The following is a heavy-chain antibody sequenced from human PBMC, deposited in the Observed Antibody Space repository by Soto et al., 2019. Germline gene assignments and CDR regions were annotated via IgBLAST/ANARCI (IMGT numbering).Heavy chain of an antibody. CDR2: MNPNSGNT. CDR3: ARSRITIFGGVLPRLYYFDF. Sequence: ASVKVSCKASGYTFTSYDINWVRQATGQGLEWMGWMNPNSGNTGYAQKFQGRVTMTRNTSISTAYMELSSLRSEDTAVYYCARSRITIFGGVLPRLYYFDFRGQGTLVTVSS. D-gene: IGHD3-3*01. CDR1: GYTFTSYD. J-gene: IGHJ4*02. V-gene: IGHV1-8*01.